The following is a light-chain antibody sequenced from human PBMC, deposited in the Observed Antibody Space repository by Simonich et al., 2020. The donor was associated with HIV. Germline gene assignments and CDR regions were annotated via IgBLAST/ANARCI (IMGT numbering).Light chain of an antibody. J-gene: IGLJ2*01. CDR3: CSYAGSSTPVV. CDR2: EGS. V-gene: IGLV2-23*01. Sequence: QSALTQPASVSGSPGQSITISCTGTRSDVGSYNLVSWYQQHPGKAPKLMIYEGSMRPSGVSNRVSGSKSGNTASLTISGLQAEDEADYYCCSYAGSSTPVVFGGGTKLTVL. CDR1: RSDVGSYNL.